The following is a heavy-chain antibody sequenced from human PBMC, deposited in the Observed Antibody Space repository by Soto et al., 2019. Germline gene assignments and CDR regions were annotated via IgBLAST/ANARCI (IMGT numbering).Heavy chain of an antibody. CDR1: GGSISSGGYY. D-gene: IGHD3-10*01. Sequence: TLSLTCTVSGGSISSGGYYWSWIRQHPGKGLEWIGYIYYSGSTYYNPSLKSRVTTSVDTSKNQFSLKLSSVTAADTAVYYCARDRDYYGMDVWGQGTTVTVSS. J-gene: IGHJ6*02. V-gene: IGHV4-31*03. CDR2: IYYSGST. CDR3: ARDRDYYGMDV.